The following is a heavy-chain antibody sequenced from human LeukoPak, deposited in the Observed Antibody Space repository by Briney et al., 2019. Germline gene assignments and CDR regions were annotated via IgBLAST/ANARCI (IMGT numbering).Heavy chain of an antibody. CDR2: ISSSSSYI. J-gene: IGHJ4*02. Sequence: GGSLRLSCAASGFTFSSYAMSWVRQAPGKGLEWVSSISSSSSYIYYADSVKGRFTISRDNAKNSLYLQMNSLRAEDTAVYYCARDRDYYGSGFIDYWGQGTLVTVSS. CDR3: ARDRDYYGSGFIDY. D-gene: IGHD3-10*01. V-gene: IGHV3-21*01. CDR1: GFTFSSYA.